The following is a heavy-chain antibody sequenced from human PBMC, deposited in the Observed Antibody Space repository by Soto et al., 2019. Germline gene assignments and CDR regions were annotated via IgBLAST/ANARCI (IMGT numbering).Heavy chain of an antibody. Sequence: SETLSLTCTVSGGSISSYYWSWIRQPPGKGLEWIGYIYYSGSTNYNPSLKSRVTISVDTSKNQFSLKLSSVTAADTAVYYCARDRITIFGVVQGRDAFDIWGQGTTVTVSS. V-gene: IGHV4-59*01. CDR3: ARDRITIFGVVQGRDAFDI. D-gene: IGHD3-3*01. J-gene: IGHJ3*02. CDR2: IYYSGST. CDR1: GGSISSYY.